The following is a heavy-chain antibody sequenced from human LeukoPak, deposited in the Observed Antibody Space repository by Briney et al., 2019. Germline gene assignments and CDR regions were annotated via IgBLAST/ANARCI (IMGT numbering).Heavy chain of an antibody. J-gene: IGHJ6*03. CDR2: INPNSGGT. CDR1: GYTFTGYY. D-gene: IGHD2-21*01. CDR3: ARGKCGGDCYSLGYYYYMDV. V-gene: IGHV1-2*02. Sequence: ASVKVSCKASGYTFTGYYMHWVRQAPGQGLEWMGWINPNSGGTNYAQKFQGRVTMTRDTSISTAYMELSRLRSDDTAVYYRARGKCGGDCYSLGYYYYMDVWGKGTTVTVSS.